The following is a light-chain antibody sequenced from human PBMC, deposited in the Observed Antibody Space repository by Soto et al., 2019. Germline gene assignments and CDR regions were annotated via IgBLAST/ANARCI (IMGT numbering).Light chain of an antibody. J-gene: IGKJ5*01. V-gene: IGKV3-11*01. Sequence: EIVLTQSPGTLSLSPGERATLSLRASQSVSNNYLAWYQQKPGQAPRLLIYDASNRATGIPARFSGSGSGTDFTLTISSLEPEDFAVYYCQQRSNWPAFGQGTRLEIK. CDR2: DAS. CDR1: QSVSNNY. CDR3: QQRSNWPA.